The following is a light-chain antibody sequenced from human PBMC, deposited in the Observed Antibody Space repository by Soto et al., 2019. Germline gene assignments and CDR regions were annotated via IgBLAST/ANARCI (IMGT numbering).Light chain of an antibody. CDR2: GAS. Sequence: EIVLTQSPAALSLSPGERATLSCRASQSVSSNYLAWYQQKPGQAPRLLIYGASSRATGIPDRFSGSGSATDFTLTISRLEPEDFAVYYCQQYGTSPPLTFGGGTKVDI. J-gene: IGKJ4*01. V-gene: IGKV3-20*01. CDR3: QQYGTSPPLT. CDR1: QSVSSNY.